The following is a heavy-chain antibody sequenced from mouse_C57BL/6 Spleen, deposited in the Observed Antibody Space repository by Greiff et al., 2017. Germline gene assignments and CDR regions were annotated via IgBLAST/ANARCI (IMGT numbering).Heavy chain of an antibody. D-gene: IGHD2-1*01. V-gene: IGHV1-18*01. CDR1: GYTFTDYN. CDR2: INPNNGGT. J-gene: IGHJ2*01. Sequence: EVKLQESGPELVKPGASVKIPCKASGYTFTDYNMDWVKQSHGKSLEWIGDINPNNGGTIYNQKFKGKATLTVDKSSSTAYMELRSLTSEDTAVYYCARVPGGNYGEYYFDYWGQGTTLTVSS. CDR3: ARVPGGNYGEYYFDY.